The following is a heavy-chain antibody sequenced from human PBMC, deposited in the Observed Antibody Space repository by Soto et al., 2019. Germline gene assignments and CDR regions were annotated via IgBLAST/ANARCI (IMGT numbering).Heavy chain of an antibody. CDR3: ARGRGYSGDDHYYYFDMDV. D-gene: IGHD5-12*01. Sequence: SVKVSCKASGCTFNNYPITWVRQAPGEGLEWMGGSIPIFGTANYAQKFQGRVTISVDESTSTAYMELSSLRSEDTAVYYCARGRGYSGDDHYYYFDMDVWGQGTTVTVSS. V-gene: IGHV1-69*13. J-gene: IGHJ6*02. CDR1: GCTFNNYP. CDR2: SIPIFGTA.